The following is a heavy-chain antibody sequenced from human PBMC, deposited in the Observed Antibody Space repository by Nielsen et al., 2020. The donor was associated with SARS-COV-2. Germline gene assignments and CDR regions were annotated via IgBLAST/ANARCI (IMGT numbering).Heavy chain of an antibody. CDR2: IIPIVGIA. J-gene: IGHJ6*02. Sequence: SVQVSCKASGGTFSSYTISWVRQAPGQGLEWMGRIIPIVGIANYAQKFQGRVTITADKSTSTAYMELSSLRSEDTAVYYCARAGNNDFWSGQSSDYGMDVWGQGTTVTVSS. CDR3: ARAGNNDFWSGQSSDYGMDV. CDR1: GGTFSSYT. D-gene: IGHD3-3*01. V-gene: IGHV1-69*02.